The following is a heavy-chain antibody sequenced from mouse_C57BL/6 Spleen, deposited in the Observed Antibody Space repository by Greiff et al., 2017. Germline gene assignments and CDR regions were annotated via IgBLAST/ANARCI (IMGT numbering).Heavy chain of an antibody. Sequence: EVQVVESGGGLVKPGGSLKLSCAASGFTFSDYGMHWVRQAPEKGLEWVAYISSGSSTIYYADTVKGRFTISRDNAKNTLFLQMTSLRSEDTAMYYCARPHYYGSSSYYFDYWGQGTTRTVAS. CDR2: ISSGSSTI. V-gene: IGHV5-17*01. J-gene: IGHJ2*01. CDR3: ARPHYYGSSSYYFDY. CDR1: GFTFSDYG. D-gene: IGHD1-1*01.